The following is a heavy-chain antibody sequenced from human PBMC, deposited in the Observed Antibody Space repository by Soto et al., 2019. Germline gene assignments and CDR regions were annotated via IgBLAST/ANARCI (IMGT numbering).Heavy chain of an antibody. J-gene: IGHJ6*02. CDR2: IYYSGST. CDR3: ARDRAHFDSRAYYSGLDV. V-gene: IGHV4-59*13. D-gene: IGHD3-22*01. Sequence: PSETLSLTCTVSGASIDSYYWNWIRQPPGKGLEWIGYIYYSGSTTYNPSLKTRVTISVDRSKNQFSLKLTSVTAADTAVYYCARDRAHFDSRAYYSGLDVWGQGTTVTVSS. CDR1: GASIDSYY.